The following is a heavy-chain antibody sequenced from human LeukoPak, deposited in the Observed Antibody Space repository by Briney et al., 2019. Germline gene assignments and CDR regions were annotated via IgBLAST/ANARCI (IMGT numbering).Heavy chain of an antibody. CDR2: TSGSGGST. V-gene: IGHV3-23*01. Sequence: GGSLRLSCVASGFTFSSYAMSWVRQARGKGLEWVSWTSGSGGSTYYADCVKGRFTISRDNSKNTMYLQMNSLRAEDTAVYYCATALLRASTYMDVWGKGTTVTVSS. CDR3: ATALLRASTYMDV. CDR1: GFTFSSYA. J-gene: IGHJ6*03. D-gene: IGHD1-1*01.